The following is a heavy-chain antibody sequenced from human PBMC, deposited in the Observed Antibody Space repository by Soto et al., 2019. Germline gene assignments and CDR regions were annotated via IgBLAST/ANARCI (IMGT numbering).Heavy chain of an antibody. Sequence: QVQLVQSGAEVKKPGASVKVSCKASGYTFTSYAVSWVRKAPGQGLEWMGWMNVYNGNTKYAQKFKGRVTITTDTAKSTVYMELRSLKADDTAVYYCARDGVAVSTGTSGYWGQGTLVTVSS. D-gene: IGHD4-4*01. CDR3: ARDGVAVSTGTSGY. V-gene: IGHV1-18*01. CDR1: GYTFTSYA. J-gene: IGHJ4*02. CDR2: MNVYNGNT.